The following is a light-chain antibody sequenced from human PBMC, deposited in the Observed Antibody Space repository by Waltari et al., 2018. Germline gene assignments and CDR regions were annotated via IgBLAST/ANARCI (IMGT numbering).Light chain of an antibody. CDR3: QSYDSSLSGSGV. V-gene: IGLV1-40*01. Sequence: QSVLTQPHSVSGAPGQRVTISCTGSSSNIAAGYDVPWYQQLPGTAPKLLIYGNSNRPSGVPDRFSGSKSGTSASLAITGLQAEDEADYYCQSYDSSLSGSGVFGTGTKVTVL. CDR1: SSNIAAGYD. J-gene: IGLJ1*01. CDR2: GNS.